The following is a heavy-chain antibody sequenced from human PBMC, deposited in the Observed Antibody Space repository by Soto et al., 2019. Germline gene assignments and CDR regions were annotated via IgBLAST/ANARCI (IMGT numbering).Heavy chain of an antibody. J-gene: IGHJ4*02. CDR3: ARAAVAGFGVDY. V-gene: IGHV4-59*01. CDR1: GGSISSYY. D-gene: IGHD6-19*01. Sequence: SETLSLTCTVSGGSISSYYWSWIRQPPGKGLEWIGYIYYSGSTNYNPSLKSRVTISVDTSKNQFSLKLSSVTAADTAVYYCARAAVAGFGVDYWGQGTLVTVSS. CDR2: IYYSGST.